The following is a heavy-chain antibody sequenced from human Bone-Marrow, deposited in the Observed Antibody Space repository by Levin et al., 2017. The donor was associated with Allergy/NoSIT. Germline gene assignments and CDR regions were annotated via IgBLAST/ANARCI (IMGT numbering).Heavy chain of an antibody. CDR3: ARRTKVYNWRDYYFDY. Sequence: ASVKVSCKASGYSLTGHSIHWVRQAPGQGLEWMGWIDPNNGGTAYPQKFQGRVTMTRDTSISTAYMELGSLTSDDTAIYYCARRTKVYNWRDYYFDYWGQGTLVTVSS. V-gene: IGHV1-2*02. CDR1: GYSLTGHS. CDR2: IDPNNGGT. D-gene: IGHD1-1*01. J-gene: IGHJ4*02.